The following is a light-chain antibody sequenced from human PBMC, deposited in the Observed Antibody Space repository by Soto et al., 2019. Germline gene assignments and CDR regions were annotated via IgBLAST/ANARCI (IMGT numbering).Light chain of an antibody. CDR3: KQYGGSPT. CDR1: QSVSRNY. V-gene: IGKV3D-20*01. CDR2: DAS. Sequence: EIVLTQSPATLSLSPGERATLSCGASQSVSRNYLAWYQQKPGLAPRLLIYDASSRATGIPDRFSGSGSGTDFTLTISRLEPEDFAVYYCKQYGGSPTFGPGTKVDIK. J-gene: IGKJ3*01.